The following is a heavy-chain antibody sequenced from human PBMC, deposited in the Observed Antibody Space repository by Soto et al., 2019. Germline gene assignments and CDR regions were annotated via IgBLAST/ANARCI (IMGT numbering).Heavy chain of an antibody. CDR3: ARLISGWPHDYYYYYYMDV. CDR2: INAGNGNT. Sequence: GASVKVSCKASGYTFTSYAMHWVRQAPGQRLEWMGWINAGNGNTKYSQKFQGRVTITRDTSASTAYMELSSLRSEDTAVYYCARLISGWPHDYYYYYYMDVWGKGTTVTVSS. D-gene: IGHD6-19*01. J-gene: IGHJ6*03. V-gene: IGHV1-3*01. CDR1: GYTFTSYA.